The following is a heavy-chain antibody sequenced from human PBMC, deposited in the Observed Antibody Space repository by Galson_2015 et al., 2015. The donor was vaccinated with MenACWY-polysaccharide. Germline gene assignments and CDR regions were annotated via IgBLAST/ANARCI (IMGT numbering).Heavy chain of an antibody. D-gene: IGHD1-26*01. CDR2: IKYDGSVK. V-gene: IGHV3-7*01. J-gene: IGHJ4*02. Sequence: SLRLSCAASGFMFSNIWMAWVRQAPGKGLEWVGNIKYDGSVKYYVDSVKGRFTISRDNAENSVYLQMNSLRAEDTAVYYCARDPEWGANDYWGQETLVTVSS. CDR3: ARDPEWGANDY. CDR1: GFMFSNIW.